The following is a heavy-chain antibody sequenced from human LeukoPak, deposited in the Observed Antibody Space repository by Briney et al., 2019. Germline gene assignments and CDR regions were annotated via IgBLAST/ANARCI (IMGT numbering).Heavy chain of an antibody. Sequence: MAGGSLRLSCAASGFTFSSYSMNWVRQAPGKGLEWVLSISTGSSFIYYADSVKGRFTISRDIAKNSLYLQMNSLRAEDTAVYYCARTDYYDKSIDYWGQGTLVTVSS. D-gene: IGHD3-22*01. CDR1: GFTFSSYS. V-gene: IGHV3-21*01. CDR3: ARTDYYDKSIDY. CDR2: ISTGSSFI. J-gene: IGHJ4*02.